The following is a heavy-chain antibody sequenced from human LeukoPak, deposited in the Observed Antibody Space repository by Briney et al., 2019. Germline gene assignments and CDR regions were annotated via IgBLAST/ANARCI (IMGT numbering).Heavy chain of an antibody. Sequence: PSETLSLTCTVSGGSISSYYWSWIRQPPGKGLEWIGYIYYSGSTNYNPSLKSRVTISVDTSKNQFSLKLSSVTAADTAVYYCARDAHSSSHLDYWGQGTLVTVSS. V-gene: IGHV4-59*01. J-gene: IGHJ4*02. CDR2: IYYSGST. CDR3: ARDAHSSSHLDY. D-gene: IGHD6-6*01. CDR1: GGSISSYY.